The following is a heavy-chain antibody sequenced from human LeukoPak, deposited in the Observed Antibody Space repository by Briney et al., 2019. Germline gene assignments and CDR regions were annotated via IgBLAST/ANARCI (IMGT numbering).Heavy chain of an antibody. Sequence: GGSLRLSCVASGFTFSSYTMSWVRQAPGKGLEWVSSLSGSGRSTYYADSGKGRFTISRDNSKNTVYLQMNSLRAEDTSLYYCAKGSTSWLYLDYWGQGTLVTVSS. CDR3: AKGSTSWLYLDY. CDR2: LSGSGRST. J-gene: IGHJ4*02. D-gene: IGHD6-13*01. V-gene: IGHV3-23*01. CDR1: GFTFSSYT.